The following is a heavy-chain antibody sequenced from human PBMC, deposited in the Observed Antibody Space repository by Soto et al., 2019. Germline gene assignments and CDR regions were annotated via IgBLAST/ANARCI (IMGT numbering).Heavy chain of an antibody. CDR3: AADTGNYDLWSGYYAHPSAFAI. V-gene: IGHV1-58*01. CDR2: IVVGSGNT. CDR1: GFTSTSSA. D-gene: IGHD3-3*01. J-gene: IGHJ3*02. Sequence: SVKVSCKASGFTSTSSAVQWVRQARGQRLEWIGWIVVGSGNTNYAQKFQERVTITRDVSTSTAYMELSSLRPEDTAVYYCAADTGNYDLWSGYYAHPSAFAIWGQGTMVTVSS.